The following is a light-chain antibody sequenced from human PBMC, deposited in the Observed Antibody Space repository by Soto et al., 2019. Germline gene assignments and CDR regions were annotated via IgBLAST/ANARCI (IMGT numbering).Light chain of an antibody. CDR3: HQYDTSPWT. Sequence: EIVLTQSPGTLSLSPGERVTLSCRASQSISSTYLAWYQQKPGQAPRLLIYSASTRATGIPDRFSGSGSGTDFTLTISRLEPEDFAVYYCHQYDTSPWTFGQGTKVEIK. J-gene: IGKJ1*01. CDR2: SAS. CDR1: QSISSTY. V-gene: IGKV3-20*01.